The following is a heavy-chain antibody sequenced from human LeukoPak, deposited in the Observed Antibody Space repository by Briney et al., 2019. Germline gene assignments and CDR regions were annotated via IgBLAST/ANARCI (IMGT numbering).Heavy chain of an antibody. J-gene: IGHJ5*02. D-gene: IGHD2-2*01. CDR1: GYSFTSYW. CDR3: ARVIVVVPAAIRGRFDP. CDR2: IYPGDSDT. Sequence: GESLKISCKGPGYSFTSYWIGWVRQMPGKGLEWMGIIYPGDSDTRYSPSFQGQVTISADKSISTAYLQWSSLRASDAAMYYCARVIVVVPAAIRGRFDPWGQGTLVTVSS. V-gene: IGHV5-51*01.